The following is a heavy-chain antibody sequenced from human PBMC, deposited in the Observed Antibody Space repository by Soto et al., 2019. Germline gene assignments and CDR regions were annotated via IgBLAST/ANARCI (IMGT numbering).Heavy chain of an antibody. J-gene: IGHJ5*02. V-gene: IGHV3-7*01. CDR1: GFTFSSYW. CDR2: IKQDGSEK. Sequence: GGSLRLSCAASGFTFSSYWMSWVRQAPGKGLEWVANIKQDGSEKYYVDSVKGRFTISRDNAKNSLHLQMNSLRAEDTAVYYCTRDASRDSSARGWFDPWGPGTLVTVSS. D-gene: IGHD6-13*01. CDR3: TRDASRDSSARGWFDP.